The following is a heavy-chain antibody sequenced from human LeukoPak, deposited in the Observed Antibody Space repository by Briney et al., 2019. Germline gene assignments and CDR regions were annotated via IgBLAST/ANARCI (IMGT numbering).Heavy chain of an antibody. CDR3: AKDTYYDFWSGYYLPAGMDV. Sequence: GGSLRLSCAASGFTFSSYAMTWVRQAPGKGLEWVSVISDSGGSKYYADSVKGRFTISRDNSKNTLYLQMNSLRAEDTAVYYCAKDTYYDFWSGYYLPAGMDVWGQGTTATVSS. D-gene: IGHD3-3*01. CDR2: ISDSGGSK. CDR1: GFTFSSYA. V-gene: IGHV3-23*01. J-gene: IGHJ6*02.